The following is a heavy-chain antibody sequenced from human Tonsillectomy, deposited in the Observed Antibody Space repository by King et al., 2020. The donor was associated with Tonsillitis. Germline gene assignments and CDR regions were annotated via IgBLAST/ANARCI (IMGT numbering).Heavy chain of an antibody. V-gene: IGHV4-59*01. Sequence: VQLQESGPGLVKPSETLSLTCTVSGGSISNYYWSWSRQPPGKGLEWIGYISYRGRTNYTPSLKSRVTISADTSENHYSLQLSSVTAADTAVYYCAGDFGSGTYYNRPLYYWGQGALVTVSS. J-gene: IGHJ4*02. CDR3: AGDFGSGTYYNRPLYY. CDR1: GGSISNYY. CDR2: ISYRGRT. D-gene: IGHD3-10*01.